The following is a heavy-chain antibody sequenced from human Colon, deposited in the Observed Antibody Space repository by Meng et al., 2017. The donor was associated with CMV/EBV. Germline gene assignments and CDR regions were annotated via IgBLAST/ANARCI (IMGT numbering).Heavy chain of an antibody. D-gene: IGHD2-21*02. CDR1: GFSISNSR. CDR2: IRDSDGVA. Sequence: GGSLRLSCAASGFSISNSRMSWVRRAPGKGLEWISHIRDSDGVASYADSVRGRFTISRDISQNTLYLQMNSLKVEDTAVYYCTKGATFGVTAPDYWGQGTLVTVSS. J-gene: IGHJ4*02. V-gene: IGHV3-23*01. CDR3: TKGATFGVTAPDY.